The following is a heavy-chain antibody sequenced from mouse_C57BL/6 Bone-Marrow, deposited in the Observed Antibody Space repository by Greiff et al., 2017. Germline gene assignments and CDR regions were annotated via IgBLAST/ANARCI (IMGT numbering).Heavy chain of an antibody. V-gene: IGHV1-18*01. D-gene: IGHD1-1*01. CDR1: GYTFTDYN. CDR2: INPNNGGT. Sequence: VQLQQSGPELVKPGASVKIPCKASGYTFTDYNMDWVKQSHGKSLEWIGDINPNNGGTIYNQKFKGKATLTVDKSSSTAYMELRSLTSEDTAVYYCARSYYGSRRHAMDYWGQGTSVTVSS. J-gene: IGHJ4*01. CDR3: ARSYYGSRRHAMDY.